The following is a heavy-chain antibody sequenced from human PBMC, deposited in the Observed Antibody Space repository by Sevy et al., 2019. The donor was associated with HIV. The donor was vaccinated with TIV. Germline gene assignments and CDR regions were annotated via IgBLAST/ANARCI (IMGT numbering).Heavy chain of an antibody. CDR2: ISSSSRTI. CDR3: ARDADTPFIRSFDS. J-gene: IGHJ4*02. V-gene: IGHV3-48*02. Sequence: GGSLRLSCVVSGLTFSSDSMNWVRQAPGKGLEWLAYISSSSRTIYYADSVEGRFTISRDNDKKSVFLQMNNLRDEDSATYYCARDADTPFIRSFDSWGQGTLVTVSS. CDR1: GLTFSSDS. D-gene: IGHD3-3*02.